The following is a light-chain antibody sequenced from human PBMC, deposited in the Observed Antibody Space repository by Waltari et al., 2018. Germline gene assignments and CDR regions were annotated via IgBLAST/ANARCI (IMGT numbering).Light chain of an antibody. V-gene: IGKV1-8*01. CDR2: AAS. J-gene: IGKJ1*01. Sequence: AIRITQSPSSLSASTGDRVTITCRASQGISSYLAWYQQKPGKAPKLLIYAASTLQSGVPASFSRSGSLTDFPLTISCLQSEDFATYCCQQYYSYPQTFGQGTKLHIK. CDR1: QGISSY. CDR3: QQYYSYPQT.